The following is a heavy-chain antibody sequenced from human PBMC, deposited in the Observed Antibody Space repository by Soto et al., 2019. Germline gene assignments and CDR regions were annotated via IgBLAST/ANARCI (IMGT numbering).Heavy chain of an antibody. CDR1: GFTFSSYG. Sequence: GGYLRLSCAASGFTFSSYGMHWVRQAPGKGLEWVAVISYDGSNKYYADSVKGRFTISRDNSKNTLYLQMNSLRAEDTAVYYCAKGEGIYPSYYYYGMDVWGQGTTVTVSS. CDR3: AKGEGIYPSYYYYGMDV. V-gene: IGHV3-30*18. J-gene: IGHJ6*02. D-gene: IGHD3-16*01. CDR2: ISYDGSNK.